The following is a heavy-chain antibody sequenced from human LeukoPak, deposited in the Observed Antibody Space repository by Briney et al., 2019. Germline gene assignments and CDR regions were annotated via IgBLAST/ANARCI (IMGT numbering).Heavy chain of an antibody. J-gene: IGHJ5*02. CDR2: IYYSGST. CDR3: ARLTGYSSESWFDP. Sequence: SETLSLTCTVSGGSINSYYWSWIRQPPGKGLERIGNIYYSGSTNYNPSLKSRVTISVHTSKNQFSLKLSSVTAADTAVYYCARLTGYSSESWFDPWGQGTLVTVSS. V-gene: IGHV4-59*01. D-gene: IGHD3-9*01. CDR1: GGSINSYY.